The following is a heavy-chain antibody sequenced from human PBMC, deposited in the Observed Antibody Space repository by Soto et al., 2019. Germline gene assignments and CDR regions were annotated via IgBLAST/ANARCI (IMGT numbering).Heavy chain of an antibody. D-gene: IGHD2-8*02. CDR3: ARWAGECTEGDWSAPLDF. CDR2: LVPKFGAP. V-gene: IGHV1-69*06. Sequence: QAHLVQSGAEVKKPGSSVKVSCRASGGSFSSHCLIWVRQAPGQGLEWMGGLVPKFGAPKYAQKFQDRVTITADISTTTVYMELNRLKVEDTAMYFCARWAGECTEGDWSAPLDFWGQGTPLTVSS. J-gene: IGHJ4*02. CDR1: GGSFSSHC.